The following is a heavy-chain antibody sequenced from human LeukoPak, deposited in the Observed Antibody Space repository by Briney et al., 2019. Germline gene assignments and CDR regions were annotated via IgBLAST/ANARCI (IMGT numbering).Heavy chain of an antibody. CDR2: INHSGST. V-gene: IGHV4-34*01. D-gene: IGHD3-3*01. CDR1: GGSFGGYY. CDR3: ARGPLNYDFWSGYYKAYFDY. Sequence: SETLSLTCAVYGGSFGGYYWSWIRQPPGKGLEWIGEINHSGSTNYNPSLKSRVTISVDTSKNQFSLKLSSVTAADTAVYYCARGPLNYDFWSGYYKAYFDYWGQGTLVTVSS. J-gene: IGHJ4*02.